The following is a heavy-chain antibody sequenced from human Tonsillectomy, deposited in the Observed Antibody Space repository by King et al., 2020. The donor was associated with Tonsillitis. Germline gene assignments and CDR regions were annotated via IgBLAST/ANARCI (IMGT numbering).Heavy chain of an antibody. V-gene: IGHV3-30*18. J-gene: IGHJ5*02. CDR3: AKDLTTVTPGNPDWFDP. CDR1: GFTFSSYG. D-gene: IGHD4-11*01. Sequence: VQLVESGGGVVQPGRSLRLSCAASGFTFSSYGMHWVRQAPGKGLEWVAVISYDGSNKYYADSVKGRFTISRDNSKNTLYLQMNSLRAEDTAVYYCAKDLTTVTPGNPDWFDPWGQGTLVTVSS. CDR2: ISYDGSNK.